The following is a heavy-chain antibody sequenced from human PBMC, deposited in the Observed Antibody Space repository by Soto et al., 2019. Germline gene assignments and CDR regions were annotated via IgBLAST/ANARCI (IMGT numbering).Heavy chain of an antibody. J-gene: IGHJ6*03. D-gene: IGHD2-8*01. CDR3: ASNGNKGAQDYSYMDV. CDR1: GGTFSSYT. V-gene: IGHV1-69*02. CDR2: IIPILGIA. Sequence: QVQLVQSGAEVKKPWSSVKVSCKASGGTFSSYTISWVRQAPGQGLECMGRIIPILGIANYAQKCQGRVPIATDNSTSEAYMELSSLRSEDTAVYYCASNGNKGAQDYSYMDVWGKGTTVTVSS.